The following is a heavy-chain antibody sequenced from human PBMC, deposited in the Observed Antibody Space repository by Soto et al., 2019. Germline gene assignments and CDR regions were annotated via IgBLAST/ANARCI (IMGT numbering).Heavy chain of an antibody. CDR1: GGSISSYY. CDR2: IYYSGST. J-gene: IGHJ4*02. Sequence: SETLSLTCTVSGGSISSYYWSWIRQPPGKGLEWIGYIYYSGSTNYNPSLKSRVTISVDTSKNQFSLKLSSVTAADTAVYYCARVSPFLSGSELYYFDYWGQGTLVTVSS. V-gene: IGHV4-59*01. CDR3: ARVSPFLSGSELYYFDY. D-gene: IGHD3-10*01.